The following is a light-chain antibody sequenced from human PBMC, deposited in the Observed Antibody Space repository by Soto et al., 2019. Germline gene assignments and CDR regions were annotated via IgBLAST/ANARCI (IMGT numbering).Light chain of an antibody. CDR2: EVS. Sequence: QSVLAQPASVSGSLGQSTTISCTGTSSDVGGYKYVSWYQQYPGKAPKLMIYEVSYRPSGVSNRFSGSKSGNTASLTISGLQAEDEADYYCSSYTISSRYVFGTGTKVTVL. V-gene: IGLV2-14*01. CDR3: SSYTISSRYV. J-gene: IGLJ1*01. CDR1: SSDVGGYKY.